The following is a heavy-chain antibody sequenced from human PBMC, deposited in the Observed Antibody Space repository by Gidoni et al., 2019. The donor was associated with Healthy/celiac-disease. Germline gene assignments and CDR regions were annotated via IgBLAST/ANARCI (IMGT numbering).Heavy chain of an antibody. V-gene: IGHV4-59*01. D-gene: IGHD3-22*01. CDR1: GGSISSYY. J-gene: IGHJ4*02. CDR2: IYYSGST. Sequence: QVQLQESGPGLVKPSETLSLTCTVSGGSISSYYWSWIRQPPGKGLEWIGYIYYSGSTNYNPSLKSRVTISVDTSKNQFSLKLSSVTAADTAVYYCARGAYDSSGYYYGDFDYWGQGTLVTVSS. CDR3: ARGAYDSSGYYYGDFDY.